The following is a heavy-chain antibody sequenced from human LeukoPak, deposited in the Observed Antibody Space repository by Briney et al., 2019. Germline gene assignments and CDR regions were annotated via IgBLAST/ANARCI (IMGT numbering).Heavy chain of an antibody. CDR2: LNQDGRYR. D-gene: IGHD1-26*01. V-gene: IGHV3-7*01. CDR1: RFSFITSL. CDR3: ERGGRGWFDP. Sequence: GGSLRLSCVASRFSFITSLMSSVPPAPGEGREWVPNLNQDGRYRYFVSSVEGRVRLSRGNVKNPLFLQIDSLRADDTAVYYCERGGRGWFDPWGQGTLVTVSS. J-gene: IGHJ5*02.